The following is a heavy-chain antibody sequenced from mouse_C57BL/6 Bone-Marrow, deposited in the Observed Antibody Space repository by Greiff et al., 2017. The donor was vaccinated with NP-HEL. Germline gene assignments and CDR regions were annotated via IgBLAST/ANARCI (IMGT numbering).Heavy chain of an antibody. Sequence: VKLVESGAELARPGASVKMSCKASGYTFTSYTMHWVKQRPGQGLEWIGYINPSSGYTKYNQKFKDKATLTADKSSSTAYMQLSSLTSEDSAVYYCARSYYYGSSYGAYWGQGTLVTVSA. CDR3: ARSYYYGSSYGAY. J-gene: IGHJ3*01. D-gene: IGHD1-1*01. CDR1: GYTFTSYT. V-gene: IGHV1-4*01. CDR2: INPSSGYT.